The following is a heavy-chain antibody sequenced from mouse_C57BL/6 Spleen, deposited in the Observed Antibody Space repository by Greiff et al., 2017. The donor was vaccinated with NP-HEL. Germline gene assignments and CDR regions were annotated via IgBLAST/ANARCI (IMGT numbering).Heavy chain of an antibody. D-gene: IGHD3-2*02. CDR3: ARQTAQATWAY. CDR2: IDPSDSET. Sequence: QVQLKQPGAELVRPGSSVKLSCKASGYTFTSYWMHWVKQRPIQGLEWIGNIDPSDSETHYNQKFKDKATLTVDKSSSTAYMQLSSLTSEDSAVYYCARQTAQATWAYWGQGTLVTVSA. J-gene: IGHJ3*01. CDR1: GYTFTSYW. V-gene: IGHV1-52*01.